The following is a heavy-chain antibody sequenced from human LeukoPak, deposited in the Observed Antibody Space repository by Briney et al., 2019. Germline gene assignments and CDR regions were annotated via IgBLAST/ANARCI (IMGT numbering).Heavy chain of an antibody. CDR2: INAGNGHT. D-gene: IGHD5-24*01. CDR1: GYTFSGYA. J-gene: IGHJ4*02. CDR3: ARGIWSATRVDYYLDN. V-gene: IGHV1-3*01. Sequence: VGPVKVSCKASGYTFSGYAIHWVRQAPGQRFEWMGWINAGNGHTKYSQNFQGRVTITRDSSANIAYMELSSLTSEDTAVYYCARGIWSATRVDYYLDNWGQGTLVAVSS.